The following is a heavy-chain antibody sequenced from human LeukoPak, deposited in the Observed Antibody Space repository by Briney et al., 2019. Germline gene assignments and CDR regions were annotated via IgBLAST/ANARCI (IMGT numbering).Heavy chain of an antibody. CDR1: GYSFSDYG. D-gene: IGHD6-19*01. Sequence: GASVKVSCKASGYSFSDYGVHWVRKATGQGLEWMGWMNPNSGNTGYAQKFQGRVTMTRNTSISTAYMELSSLRSEDTAVYYCARGRVAGPDYWGQGTLVTVSS. CDR3: ARGRVAGPDY. CDR2: MNPNSGNT. J-gene: IGHJ4*02. V-gene: IGHV1-8*02.